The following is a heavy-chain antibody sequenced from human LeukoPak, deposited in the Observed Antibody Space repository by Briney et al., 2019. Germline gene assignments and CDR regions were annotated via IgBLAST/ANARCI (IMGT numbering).Heavy chain of an antibody. CDR3: AREGPYSSGTFRY. D-gene: IGHD6-25*01. CDR2: ISSSSSYI. J-gene: IGHJ4*02. Sequence: GGSLRLSCAASGFTFSSYSMNWVRQAPGKGLEWVSSISSSSSYIYYADSVKGRFTISRDNSKNMVYLQMNSLRTEDTAVYYCAREGPYSSGTFRYWGQGTLVTVSS. CDR1: GFTFSSYS. V-gene: IGHV3-21*04.